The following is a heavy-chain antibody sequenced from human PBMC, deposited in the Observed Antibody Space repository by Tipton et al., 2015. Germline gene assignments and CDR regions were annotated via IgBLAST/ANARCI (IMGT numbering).Heavy chain of an antibody. CDR3: AGHYDFWSGYLDY. D-gene: IGHD3-3*01. V-gene: IGHV4-61*01. Sequence: TLSLTCTVSGGSVTSGSYYWSWIRQPPGKGLEWIGYISYTDSAHNNPAIEIRITMSRDTSKNQFSLKLSSVTAADTAVYFCAGHYDFWSGYLDYCGLGTLVTVSS. CDR2: ISYTDSA. CDR1: GGSVTSGSYY. J-gene: IGHJ4*02.